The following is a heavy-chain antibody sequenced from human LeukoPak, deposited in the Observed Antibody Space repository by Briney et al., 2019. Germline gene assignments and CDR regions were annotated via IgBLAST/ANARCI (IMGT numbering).Heavy chain of an antibody. D-gene: IGHD4-17*01. CDR1: GFTFSNYG. CDR3: AKDDYGDSSGAFDI. V-gene: IGHV3-30*18. CDR2: VSYDGSNK. J-gene: IGHJ3*02. Sequence: GGSLRLSCAASGFTFSNYGMHWVRQAPGKGLEWVAVVSYDGSNKYYADSMKGRFTISRDNSKNTLYLQMNSLRAEDTAVYYCAKDDYGDSSGAFDIWGQGTMVTVSS.